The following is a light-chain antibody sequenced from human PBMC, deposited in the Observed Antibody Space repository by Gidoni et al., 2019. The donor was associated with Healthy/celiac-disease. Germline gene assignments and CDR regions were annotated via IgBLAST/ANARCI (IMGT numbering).Light chain of an antibody. V-gene: IGKV1-39*01. CDR3: HQSYSTPYT. J-gene: IGKJ2*01. Sequence: DIQMTQSPSSMAASVGDSVNNTCRASQSNSSYLNWYQQKPGKSPKLLIYAASILQSGLPSRFSGSGSGTDFTLTISSLPPEDFATYYCHQSYSTPYTFGQGTELEIK. CDR1: QSNSSY. CDR2: AAS.